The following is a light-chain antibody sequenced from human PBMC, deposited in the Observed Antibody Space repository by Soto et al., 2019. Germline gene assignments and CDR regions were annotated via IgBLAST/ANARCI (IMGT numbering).Light chain of an antibody. CDR1: QSVSSN. CDR3: QQYGSSPT. Sequence: NVLTSSPGTLSLSPGEISTLAFRASQSVSSNLAWYQQKPGQAPRRLIYGASSRATGIPDRFSGSGSGTDFTLTISRLEPEDFAVYYCQQYGSSPTFGEGTRLEIK. J-gene: IGKJ5*01. CDR2: GAS. V-gene: IGKV3-20*01.